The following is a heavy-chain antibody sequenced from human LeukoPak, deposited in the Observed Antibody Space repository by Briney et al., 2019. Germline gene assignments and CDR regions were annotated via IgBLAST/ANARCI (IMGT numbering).Heavy chain of an antibody. J-gene: IGHJ4*02. CDR3: AKQSNNHYYQKASDY. Sequence: GGSLRLSCAASGFTFSSYWMSWVRQAPGKGLEWVANIKQDGSEKYYVDSVKGRFTISRDNAENSLFLQKNSLRAEDTAVYFCAKQSNNHYYQKASDYWGQGTLVTVSS. V-gene: IGHV3-7*01. CDR1: GFTFSSYW. D-gene: IGHD1-26*01. CDR2: IKQDGSEK.